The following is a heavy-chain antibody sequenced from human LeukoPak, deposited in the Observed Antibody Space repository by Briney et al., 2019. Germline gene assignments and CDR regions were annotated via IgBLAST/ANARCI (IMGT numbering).Heavy chain of an antibody. D-gene: IGHD6-13*01. V-gene: IGHV3-23*01. J-gene: IGHJ5*02. Sequence: PGGSLRLSCAASGFTFSSYAMSWVRQAPGKGLEWVSAISGSGGSTYYADSAKGRFTISRDNSKNTLYLQMNSLRAEDTAVYYCAKQPGIAAAGPYNWFDPWGQGTLVTVSS. CDR1: GFTFSSYA. CDR3: AKQPGIAAAGPYNWFDP. CDR2: ISGSGGST.